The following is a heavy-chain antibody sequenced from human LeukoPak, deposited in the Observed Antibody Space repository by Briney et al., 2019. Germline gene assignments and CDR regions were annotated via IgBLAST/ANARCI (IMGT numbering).Heavy chain of an antibody. CDR2: ITRSSSTK. Sequence: GGSLRLSCAASGFTFSNYNMNWVRQAPGKGLEWVSYITRSSSTKSYADSVKGRFTISRDNSKNTLYLQMNSLRAEDTAVYYCARDKKTGIASPVGYWGQGTLVTVSS. CDR1: GFTFSNYN. CDR3: ARDKKTGIASPVGY. V-gene: IGHV3-48*01. J-gene: IGHJ4*02. D-gene: IGHD6-13*01.